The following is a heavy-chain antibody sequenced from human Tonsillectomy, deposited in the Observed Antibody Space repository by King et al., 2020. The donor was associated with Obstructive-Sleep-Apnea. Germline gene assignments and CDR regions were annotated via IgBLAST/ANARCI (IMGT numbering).Heavy chain of an antibody. CDR3: AREEDFRTY. V-gene: IGHV4-39*07. J-gene: IGHJ4*02. CDR2: IYYSGST. CDR1: GSSISSSSYY. D-gene: IGHD3/OR15-3a*01. Sequence: QLQESGPGLVKPSETLSLTCTVSGSSISSSSYYWGWIRQPPGKGLEWIGTIYYSGSTYYNPSLKSRVTISIDTSKNQFSLKLSSVTAADTAVYYCAREEDFRTYWGQGTLVTVSS.